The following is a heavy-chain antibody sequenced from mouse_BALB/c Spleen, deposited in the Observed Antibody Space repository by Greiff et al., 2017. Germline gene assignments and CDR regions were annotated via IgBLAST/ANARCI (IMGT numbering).Heavy chain of an antibody. J-gene: IGHJ3*01. CDR3: ARDGGLRRSWFAY. CDR1: GFSLTSYG. CDR2: IWAGGST. D-gene: IGHD2-4*01. Sequence: QVQLQQSGPGLVAPSQSLSITCTVSGFSLTSYGVHWVRQPPGKGLEWLGVIWAGGSTNYNSALMSRLSISKDNSKSQVFLKMNSLQTDDTAMYYCARDGGLRRSWFAYWGQGTLVTVSA. V-gene: IGHV2-9*02.